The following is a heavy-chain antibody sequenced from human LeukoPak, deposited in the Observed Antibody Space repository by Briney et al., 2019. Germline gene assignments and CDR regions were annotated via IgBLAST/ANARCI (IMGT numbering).Heavy chain of an antibody. Sequence: PGRSLRLSCAASGFTFSSYGMHWVRQAPGKGLEWVAVISYDGSNKYYADSVKGRFTISRDNSKNTLYLQMNSLRAEDTAVYYCARSLNGLFDYWGQGTLVTVSS. CDR3: ARSLNGLFDY. CDR2: ISYDGSNK. D-gene: IGHD5-12*01. CDR1: GFTFSSYG. J-gene: IGHJ4*02. V-gene: IGHV3-30*19.